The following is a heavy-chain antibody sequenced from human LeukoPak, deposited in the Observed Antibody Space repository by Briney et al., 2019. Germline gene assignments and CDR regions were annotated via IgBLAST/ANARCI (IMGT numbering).Heavy chain of an antibody. CDR1: GGSVSSGSYY. CDR3: ARRITSNCFDP. V-gene: IGHV4-61*01. Sequence: SETLSLTCTVSGGSVSSGSYYWSWIRQPPGKGLEWIGYIYYSGSTNYNPSLKSRVTISVDTSKNQFSLKLSSVTAADTAVYYCARRITSNCFDPWGQGTLVTVSS. J-gene: IGHJ5*02. CDR2: IYYSGST. D-gene: IGHD3-10*01.